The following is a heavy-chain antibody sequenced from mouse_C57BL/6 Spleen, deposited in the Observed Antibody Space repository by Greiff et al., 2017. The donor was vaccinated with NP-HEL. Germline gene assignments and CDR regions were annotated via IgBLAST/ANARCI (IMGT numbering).Heavy chain of an antibody. D-gene: IGHD3-2*02. CDR1: GYAFSSSW. CDR2: IYPGDGDT. Sequence: QVQLKQSGPELVKPGASVKISCKASGYAFSSSWMNWVKQRPGKGLEWIGRIYPGDGDTNYNGKFKGKATLTADKSSSTAYMQLSSLTSEDSAVYFWSRGGAHATFAMDYWGQGTSVTVSA. V-gene: IGHV1-82*01. J-gene: IGHJ4*01. CDR3: SRGGAHATFAMDY.